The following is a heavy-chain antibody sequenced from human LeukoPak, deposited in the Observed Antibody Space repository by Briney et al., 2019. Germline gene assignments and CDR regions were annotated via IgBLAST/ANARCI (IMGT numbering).Heavy chain of an antibody. CDR3: ARGGGIQSCGGKTCFRGFVY. Sequence: ASVKVSCKASGYGFSDYYMHWVRQAPGQGLEYMGWINPNSGDNSCAQKFQGRVSMTRDTSITTLHMELTSLRSDDTAVYFCARGGGIQSCGGKTCFRGFVYWGQGTLVTVSS. V-gene: IGHV1-2*02. D-gene: IGHD2-21*01. CDR2: INPNSGDN. J-gene: IGHJ4*02. CDR1: GYGFSDYY.